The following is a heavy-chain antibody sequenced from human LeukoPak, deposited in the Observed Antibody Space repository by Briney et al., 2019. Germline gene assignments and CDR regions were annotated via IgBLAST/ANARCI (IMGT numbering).Heavy chain of an antibody. D-gene: IGHD3-9*01. CDR3: ARALLSLRYFDWFNRDYYYYMDV. J-gene: IGHJ6*03. Sequence: ASVKVSCKASGYTFTSYGISWVRQAPGQGLEWMGWISAYNGNTNYAQKLQGRVTMTTDTSTSTAYMELRSLRSDDTAVYYCARALLSLRYFDWFNRDYYYYMDVWGKGTTVTISS. CDR1: GYTFTSYG. CDR2: ISAYNGNT. V-gene: IGHV1-18*01.